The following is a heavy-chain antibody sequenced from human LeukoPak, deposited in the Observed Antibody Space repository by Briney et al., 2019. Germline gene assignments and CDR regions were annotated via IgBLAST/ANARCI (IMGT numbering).Heavy chain of an antibody. V-gene: IGHV3-66*01. CDR2: IYSAGTT. Sequence: GSLRLSCASSGFTVSANYMSWVRQAPGKGLEWVSLIYSAGTTYYADSVKGRFTISRDTSKNTLYLQMDSLKAEDTAFYYCARYSASYPDWGQGTLVTVSS. D-gene: IGHD1-26*01. CDR1: GFTVSANY. CDR3: ARYSASYPD. J-gene: IGHJ4*02.